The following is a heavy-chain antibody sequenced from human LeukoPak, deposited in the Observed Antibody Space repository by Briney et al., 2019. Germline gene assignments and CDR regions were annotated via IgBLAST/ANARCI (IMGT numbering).Heavy chain of an antibody. Sequence: GRSLRLSCAASGFTFSSYAMHWVRQAPGKGLEWVAVISYDGSNKYYADSVKGRFTISRDNSKNTLYLQINSLRAEDTAVYYCARTTSGYWGQGTLVTVSS. CDR3: ARTTSGY. CDR1: GFTFSSYA. D-gene: IGHD2-15*01. J-gene: IGHJ4*02. V-gene: IGHV3-30*01. CDR2: ISYDGSNK.